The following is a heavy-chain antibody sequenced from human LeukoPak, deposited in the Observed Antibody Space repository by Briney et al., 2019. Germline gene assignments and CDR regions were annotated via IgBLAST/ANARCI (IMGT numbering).Heavy chain of an antibody. D-gene: IGHD2-2*01. J-gene: IGHJ4*02. V-gene: IGHV5-51*01. CDR3: ARNPGSSSSTHADY. Sequence: GESLKISCKASGYSFTNYWIAWVRQMPGKGLEWMGIIYPGDSDTRYSPSFQGQVTISADKSISTAYLQWSSLKASDTAMYYCARNPGSSSSTHADYWGQGTLVTVSS. CDR1: GYSFTNYW. CDR2: IYPGDSDT.